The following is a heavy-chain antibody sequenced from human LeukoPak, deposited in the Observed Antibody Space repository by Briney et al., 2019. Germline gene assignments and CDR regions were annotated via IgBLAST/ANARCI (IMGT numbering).Heavy chain of an antibody. Sequence: SETLSLTCTVYGGTFSGNYSSCLRQPPAPGLQSNGEITHSGSTNYNPSLKSRGTMSVDTSKNQFSLKLSSLTAADTAVYYCARGSDYGHETRITPHFDYWGQGTLVTVSS. D-gene: IGHD4-17*01. CDR2: ITHSGST. J-gene: IGHJ4*02. V-gene: IGHV4-34*01. CDR3: ARGSDYGHETRITPHFDY. CDR1: GGTFSGNY.